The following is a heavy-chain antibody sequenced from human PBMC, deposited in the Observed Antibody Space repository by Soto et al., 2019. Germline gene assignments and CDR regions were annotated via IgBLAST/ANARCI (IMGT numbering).Heavy chain of an antibody. CDR1: GGSVNGYY. CDR2: INHTGGT. D-gene: IGHD3-3*01. Sequence: SETLSLTCAVFGGSVNGYYWNWIRQPPGKGQEWIGEINHTGGTHYIPSHKSRVTMSVDTSKNQFSLRLSSVTAADTAIYYCATRITVFGLLIPPFDPWGQGTQVTVSS. J-gene: IGHJ5*02. V-gene: IGHV4-34*01. CDR3: ATRITVFGLLIPPFDP.